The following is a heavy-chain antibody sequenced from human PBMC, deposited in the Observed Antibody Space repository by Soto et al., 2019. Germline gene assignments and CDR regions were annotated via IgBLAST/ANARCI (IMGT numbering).Heavy chain of an antibody. Sequence: LSETLSLTCTVSGGSISSGDYYWSWIRQPPGKGLGWIGYIYYSGSTYYNPSLKSRVTISVDTSKNQFSLKLSSVTAADTAVYYCARDNTLGILYGGMDVWGQGNTVT. V-gene: IGHV4-30-4*01. D-gene: IGHD3-3*01. J-gene: IGHJ6*02. CDR2: IYYSGST. CDR3: ARDNTLGILYGGMDV. CDR1: GGSISSGDYY.